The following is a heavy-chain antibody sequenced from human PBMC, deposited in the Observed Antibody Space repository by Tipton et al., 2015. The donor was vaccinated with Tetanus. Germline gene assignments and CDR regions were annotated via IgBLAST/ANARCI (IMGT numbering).Heavy chain of an antibody. Sequence: TLSLTCIVSGGSMRSYYWSWIRQPPGKGLEWIGHIYSSGGARYNPSLKSRTTMSVDRSKSQFSLEVTSVTAADMAVYFCARGPLENEGWFDSWGQGILVTVTA. CDR2: IYSSGGA. D-gene: IGHD1-1*01. J-gene: IGHJ5*01. CDR1: GGSMRSYY. CDR3: ARGPLENEGWFDS. V-gene: IGHV4-59*01.